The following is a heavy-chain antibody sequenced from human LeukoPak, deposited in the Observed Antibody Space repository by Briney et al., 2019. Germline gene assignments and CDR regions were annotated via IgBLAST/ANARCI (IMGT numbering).Heavy chain of an antibody. CDR1: GYTFTAYY. CDR2: INPNSGGT. Sequence: ASVKVSCKASGYTFTAYYMHWVRQAPGQGLEWMGWINPNSGGTNYAQKFQGRVTMTRDTSISTAYMELSSLRSDDTAVYYCASDIVIVPAAPGGAFDYWGQGTLVTVSS. J-gene: IGHJ4*02. D-gene: IGHD2-2*01. CDR3: ASDIVIVPAAPGGAFDY. V-gene: IGHV1-2*02.